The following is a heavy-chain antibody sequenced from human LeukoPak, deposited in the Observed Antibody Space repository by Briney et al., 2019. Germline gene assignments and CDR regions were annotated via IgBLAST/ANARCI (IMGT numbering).Heavy chain of an antibody. CDR1: GYTFTSYG. Sequence: ASVKVSCKAPGYTFTSYGISWVRQAPGQGLEWMGWISAYNGNTNYAQKLQGRVTMTTDTSTSTAYMELRSLRSDDTAVYYCARVPGNIVVPIEGCWGQGTLVTVSS. CDR3: ARVPGNIVVPIEGC. D-gene: IGHD2-21*01. V-gene: IGHV1-18*01. CDR2: ISAYNGNT. J-gene: IGHJ4*02.